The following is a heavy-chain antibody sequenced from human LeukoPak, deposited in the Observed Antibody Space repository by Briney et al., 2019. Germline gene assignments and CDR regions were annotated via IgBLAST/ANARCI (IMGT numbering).Heavy chain of an antibody. J-gene: IGHJ6*03. V-gene: IGHV4-39*07. Sequence: SETLSLTCTVSGCSISSSSYYWGWIRQPPGKGLEGIGRIYYSGSTYYNPSLKSRVTISVDTSKNQSSLKLSSVTAADTAVYYCARTQLANYYYYYMDVWGKGTTVTVSS. CDR2: IYYSGST. CDR1: GCSISSSSYY. D-gene: IGHD6-13*01. CDR3: ARTQLANYYYYYMDV.